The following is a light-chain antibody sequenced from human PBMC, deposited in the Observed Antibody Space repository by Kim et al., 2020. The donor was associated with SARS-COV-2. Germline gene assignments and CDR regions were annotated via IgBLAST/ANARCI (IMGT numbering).Light chain of an antibody. CDR3: QQTYSRPLYS. J-gene: IGKJ2*03. Sequence: VGDRLSITCRASESISNHLNWYHQESEKAPKLLISAASTLQSGVPSRFSGRRSGTDFTLVISDLQSEDVGTYYCQQTYSRPLYSFGQGTKVDIK. CDR2: AAS. CDR1: ESISNH. V-gene: IGKV1-39*01.